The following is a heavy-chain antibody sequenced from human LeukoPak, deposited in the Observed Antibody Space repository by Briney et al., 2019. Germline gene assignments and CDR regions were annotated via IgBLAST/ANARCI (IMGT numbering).Heavy chain of an antibody. D-gene: IGHD3-22*01. CDR2: MNPNSGNT. CDR3: ARGGVSYYYDSSGYPIDY. Sequence: ASVKVSCKASGGTFSSYAISWVRQATGQGLEWMGWMNPNSGNTGYAQKFQGRVTMTRNTSITTAYMELSSLRSEDTAVYYCARGGVSYYYDSSGYPIDYWGQGTLVTVSS. J-gene: IGHJ4*02. V-gene: IGHV1-8*02. CDR1: GGTFSSYA.